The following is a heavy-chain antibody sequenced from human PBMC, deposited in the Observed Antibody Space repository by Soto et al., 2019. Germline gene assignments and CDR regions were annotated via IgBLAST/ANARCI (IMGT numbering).Heavy chain of an antibody. CDR1: GLSFSTYS. V-gene: IGHV3-21*01. CDR3: ARGRLKYSSSSGSGH. CDR2: IGRRSDI. J-gene: IGHJ4*02. Sequence: GGSLRLSCEASGLSFSTYSMHWVRQAPGKGLEWVSSIGRRSDIYYADSVKGRFTISRDNAKNSVSLQMNSLRAEDTAVYYCARGRLKYSSSSGSGHWGQGTLVTVSS. D-gene: IGHD6-6*01.